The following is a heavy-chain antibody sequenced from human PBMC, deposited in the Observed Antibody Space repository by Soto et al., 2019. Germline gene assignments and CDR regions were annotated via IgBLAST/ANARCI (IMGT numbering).Heavy chain of an antibody. D-gene: IGHD3-22*01. CDR3: ARGDDSSGYYYYYYVMDV. CDR1: VGTCSSYA. CDR2: IVPIFGTA. Sequence: SVKLSCKASVGTCSSYAISWVRQAPGQGLEWMGRIVPIFGTANYAQKFQGRVTITADESTSTAYMELSSLRSEDTAVYYCARGDDSSGYYYYYYVMDVWGQGTTVTVSS. V-gene: IGHV1-69*13. J-gene: IGHJ6*02.